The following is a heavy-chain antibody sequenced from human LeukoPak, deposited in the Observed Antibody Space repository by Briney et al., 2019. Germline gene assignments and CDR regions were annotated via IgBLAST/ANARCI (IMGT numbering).Heavy chain of an antibody. D-gene: IGHD2/OR15-2a*01. CDR3: ARDGSFLGTLHY. CDR1: GFIFSSYE. CDR2: ISSSGSTI. Sequence: PGGSLRLSCAASGFIFSSYEMNWVRQAPGKGLECVSYISSSGSTIYYADSVKGRFTISRDNAKNSLFLQMSSLRDEDTAVYYCARDGSFLGTLHYWGQGTLVTVSS. V-gene: IGHV3-48*03. J-gene: IGHJ4*02.